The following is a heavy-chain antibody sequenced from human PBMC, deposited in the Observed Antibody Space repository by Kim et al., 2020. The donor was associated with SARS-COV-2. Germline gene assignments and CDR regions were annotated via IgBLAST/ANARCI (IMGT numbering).Heavy chain of an antibody. V-gene: IGHV4-34*01. CDR1: GGSFSGYY. Sequence: LSLTCAVYGGSFSGYYWSWIRQPPGKGLEWIGEINHSGSTNYNPSLKSRVTISVDTSKNQFSLKLSSVTAADTAVYYCARAGFNYYGSGSYGDNFDYWGQGTLVTVSS. CDR2: INHSGST. CDR3: ARAGFNYYGSGSYGDNFDY. D-gene: IGHD3-10*01. J-gene: IGHJ4*02.